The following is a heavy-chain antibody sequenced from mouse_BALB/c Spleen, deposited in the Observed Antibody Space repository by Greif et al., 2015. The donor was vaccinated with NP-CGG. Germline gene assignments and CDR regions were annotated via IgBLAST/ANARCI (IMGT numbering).Heavy chain of an antibody. Sequence: VQLQQSGAELMKPGASVKISCKATGYTFSSYWIEWVKQRPGHGLEWIGEILPGSVSTNYNEKFKGKATFTADTSSNTAYMQLSSLTSEDSAVYYCARLGLYAMDYWGQGTSVTVSS. CDR3: ARLGLYAMDY. CDR2: ILPGSVST. J-gene: IGHJ4*01. V-gene: IGHV1-9*01. CDR1: GYTFSSYW. D-gene: IGHD4-1*01.